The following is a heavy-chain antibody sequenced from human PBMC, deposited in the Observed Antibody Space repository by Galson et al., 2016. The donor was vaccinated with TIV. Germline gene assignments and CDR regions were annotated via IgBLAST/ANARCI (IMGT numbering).Heavy chain of an antibody. CDR2: ISFNSGDK. V-gene: IGHV3-9*03. J-gene: IGHJ3*02. CDR3: AKDIAYGDTSNFDAFDM. D-gene: IGHD2-2*01. CDR1: GFTFGDYA. Sequence: SLRLSCAASGFTFGDYAMHWVRQVPGKGLEWVSGISFNSGDKGYADSVKGRFTISRDNAKNSLYLRMNSLRVEDMALYYCAKDIAYGDTSNFDAFDMWGQGTMVTVSS.